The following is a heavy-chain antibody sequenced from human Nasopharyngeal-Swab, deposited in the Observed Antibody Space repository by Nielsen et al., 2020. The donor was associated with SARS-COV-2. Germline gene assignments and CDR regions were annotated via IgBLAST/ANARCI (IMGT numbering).Heavy chain of an antibody. CDR3: ARDLAVAEYRGDYFDY. V-gene: IGHV3-33*01. CDR2: IWYDGSNK. J-gene: IGHJ4*02. Sequence: WIRQPPGKGLEWVAVIWYDGSNKYYADSVKGRFTISRDNSKNTLYLQMNSLRAEDTAVYYCARDLAVAEYRGDYFDYWGQGTLATVSS. D-gene: IGHD6-19*01.